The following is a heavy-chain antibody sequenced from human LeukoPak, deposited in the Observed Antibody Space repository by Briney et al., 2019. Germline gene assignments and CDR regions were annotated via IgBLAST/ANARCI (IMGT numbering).Heavy chain of an antibody. V-gene: IGHV1-2*02. Sequence: ASVKVSCKASGYTFTGYYMHWVRPAPGQGLEWMGWINPNSGGTNYAQKFQGRVTMTRDTSISTAYMELSRLRSDDTAVYYCARDGLLQRSTSCYDYWGQGTLVTVSS. CDR1: GYTFTGYY. CDR3: ARDGLLQRSTSCYDY. D-gene: IGHD2-2*01. J-gene: IGHJ4*02. CDR2: INPNSGGT.